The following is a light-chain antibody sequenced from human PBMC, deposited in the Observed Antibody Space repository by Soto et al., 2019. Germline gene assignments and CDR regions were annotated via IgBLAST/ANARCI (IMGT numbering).Light chain of an antibody. Sequence: EMVMTQSPATLSVSPGERATLSCRASQSVSTNLAWYQQKPGQAPRLLIYGASTRATGIPARFSGSGSGTEFTLTISSLQSEDLAIYYCQQYNDWAPLTFGGGTKVEIK. V-gene: IGKV3D-15*01. J-gene: IGKJ4*01. CDR3: QQYNDWAPLT. CDR2: GAS. CDR1: QSVSTN.